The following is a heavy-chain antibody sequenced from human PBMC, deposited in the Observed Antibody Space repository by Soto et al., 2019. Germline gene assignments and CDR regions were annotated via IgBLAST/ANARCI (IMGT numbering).Heavy chain of an antibody. CDR3: ARDWGGRYCSGGSCYYTLFRGGYYFDY. J-gene: IGHJ4*02. D-gene: IGHD2-15*01. V-gene: IGHV6-1*01. CDR2: TYYRSKWYN. Sequence: PPLPTQSQTLSLTCAISGDSVSSNSAAWNWIRQSPSRGLEWLGRTYYRSKWYNDYAVSVKSRITINPDTSKNQFSLQLNSVTPEDTAVYYCARDWGGRYCSGGSCYYTLFRGGYYFDYWGQGTLVTVSS. CDR1: GDSVSSNSAA.